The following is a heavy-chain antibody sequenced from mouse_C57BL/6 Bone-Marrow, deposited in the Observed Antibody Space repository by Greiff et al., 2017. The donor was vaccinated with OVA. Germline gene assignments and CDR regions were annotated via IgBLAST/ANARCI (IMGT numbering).Heavy chain of an antibody. CDR2: INPNNGGT. J-gene: IGHJ2*01. CDR3: ARRHYYGSSYGY. Sequence: VQLQQPGAELVKPGASVKMSCKASGYTFTDYYMNWVKQSHGKSLEWIGDINPNNGGTSYNQKFKGKATLTVDKSSSTAYMELRSLTSEDSAVYYCARRHYYGSSYGYWGQGTTLTVSS. V-gene: IGHV1-26*01. D-gene: IGHD1-1*01. CDR1: GYTFTDYY.